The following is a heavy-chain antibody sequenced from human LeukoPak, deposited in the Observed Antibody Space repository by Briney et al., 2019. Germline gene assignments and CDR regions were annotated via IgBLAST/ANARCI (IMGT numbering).Heavy chain of an antibody. D-gene: IGHD6-19*01. Sequence: SETLSLTCAVSGGSISSSNWWSWVRQPPGKGLEWIGEIYHSGSTNYIPSFKSRVTISVDKSKNQFSLRLSSVTAADTAVYYCASKWLGLNYWGQGTLVTVSS. CDR1: GGSISSSNW. CDR2: IYHSGST. V-gene: IGHV4-4*02. CDR3: ASKWLGLNY. J-gene: IGHJ4*02.